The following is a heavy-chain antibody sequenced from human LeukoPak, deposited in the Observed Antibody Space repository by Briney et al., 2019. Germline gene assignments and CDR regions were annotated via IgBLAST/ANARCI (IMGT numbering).Heavy chain of an antibody. J-gene: IGHJ3*02. V-gene: IGHV3-23*01. Sequence: PGGSLRLSCAASGFTFSSYAMSWVRQAPGKGLEWVSAISGSGGSTYYADSVKGRFTISRDNSKDTFYLQMNSLTPEDTAVYYCAKEKTTVTSRGAFEIWGHGTMVTVSS. CDR1: GFTFSSYA. D-gene: IGHD4-17*01. CDR3: AKEKTTVTSRGAFEI. CDR2: ISGSGGST.